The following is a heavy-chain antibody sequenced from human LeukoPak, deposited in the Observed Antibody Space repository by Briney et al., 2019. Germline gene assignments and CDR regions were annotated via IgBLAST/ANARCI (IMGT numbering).Heavy chain of an antibody. CDR3: ARAVSRITIFGVVTDDFDY. J-gene: IGHJ4*02. D-gene: IGHD3-3*01. CDR2: IYNSGRT. Sequence: PSETLSLTCNVSGGSISRYYWNWIRQPPGKGLEWIGYIYNSGRTSYNRALKSRVTISLDTSKNQFSLKLSSVTAADTAVYYCARAVSRITIFGVVTDDFDYWGQGTLVTVSS. CDR1: GGSISRYY. V-gene: IGHV4-59*08.